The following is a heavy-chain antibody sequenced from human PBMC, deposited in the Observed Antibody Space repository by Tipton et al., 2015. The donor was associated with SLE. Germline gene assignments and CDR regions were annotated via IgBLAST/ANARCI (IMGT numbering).Heavy chain of an antibody. CDR3: ARAFPYSGSRFHY. CDR1: GYIFTSYH. J-gene: IGHJ4*02. Sequence: QLVQSGAEMKKPGASVKVSCKASGYIFTSYHIHWVRQAPGQGLTWMGMINPSDGTTGNAQKFQGRVTLTRDTSTSTVYMDLSSLRSEDTAVYYCARAFPYSGSRFHYWGQGTLVTVSS. D-gene: IGHD1-26*01. CDR2: INPSDGTT. V-gene: IGHV1-46*01.